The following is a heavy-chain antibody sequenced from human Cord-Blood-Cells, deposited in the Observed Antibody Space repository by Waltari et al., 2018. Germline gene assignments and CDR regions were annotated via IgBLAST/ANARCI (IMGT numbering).Heavy chain of an antibody. V-gene: IGHV4-30-4*08. Sequence: QVQLQESGPGLVKPSQTLSLTCTVSGGSISSGDYYWSWIRQPPGKGLEWIGYIYYSGSTYYNPSLKSRVTISVDTSKNQFSRKLSSVTAADTAVYYCAGGCSSTSCYNWFDPWGQGTLVTVSS. J-gene: IGHJ5*02. D-gene: IGHD2-2*01. CDR1: GGSISSGDYY. CDR3: AGGCSSTSCYNWFDP. CDR2: IYYSGST.